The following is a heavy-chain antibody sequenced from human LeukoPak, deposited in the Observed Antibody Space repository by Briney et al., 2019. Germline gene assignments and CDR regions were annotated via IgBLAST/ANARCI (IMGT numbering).Heavy chain of an antibody. D-gene: IGHD5-18*01. CDR2: INHSGST. CDR1: GGSFSGYY. V-gene: IGHV4-34*01. J-gene: IGHJ4*02. CDR3: ARSRGYSYGYYY. Sequence: SETLSLTCAVYGGSFSGYYWSWIRQPPGKGLEWIGEINHSGSTNYNPSLKSRVTISVDTSKNQFSLKLSSVTAADTAVYYCARSRGYSYGYYYWGQGTLVTVSS.